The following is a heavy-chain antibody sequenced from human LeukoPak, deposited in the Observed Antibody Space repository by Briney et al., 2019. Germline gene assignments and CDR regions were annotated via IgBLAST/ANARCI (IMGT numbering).Heavy chain of an antibody. CDR1: GGSISSYY. CDR2: IYYSGST. J-gene: IGHJ4*02. Sequence: SETLSLTCTVSGGSISSYYWSWIRQPPGKGLEWIGYIYYSGSTNYNPSLKSRVTISVDTSKNQFSLKLSSVTAADTAVYYCARGGLDYGGQGGLDYWGQGTLVTVSS. V-gene: IGHV4-59*01. CDR3: ARGGLDYGGQGGLDY. D-gene: IGHD4-23*01.